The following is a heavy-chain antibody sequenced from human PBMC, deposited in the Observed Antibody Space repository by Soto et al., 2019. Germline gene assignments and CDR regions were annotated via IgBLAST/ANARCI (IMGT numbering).Heavy chain of an antibody. CDR3: ASAPGIAAAGTFDY. V-gene: IGHV3-30-3*01. CDR1: GFTFSSYA. CDR2: ISYDGSNK. D-gene: IGHD6-13*01. J-gene: IGHJ4*02. Sequence: PGGSLRLSCAASGFTFSSYAMHWVRQAPGKGLEWVAVISYDGSNKYYADPVKGRFTISRDNSKNTLYLQMNSLRAEDTAVYYCASAPGIAAAGTFDYWGQGTLVTVSS.